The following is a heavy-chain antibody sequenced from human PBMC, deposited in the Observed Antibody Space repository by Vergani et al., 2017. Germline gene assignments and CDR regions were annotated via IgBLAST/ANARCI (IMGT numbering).Heavy chain of an antibody. J-gene: IGHJ4*02. D-gene: IGHD3-3*01. CDR1: GFTFSRYW. CDR2: IKQDGSEK. Sequence: EVQLVESGGGLVQPGGSLRLSCAASGFTFSRYWMRWVRQAPGKVLELVANIKQDGSEKYYVDSVKGRFTISRDNAKNSLYLQMNSLRAEDTAVYYWERARITIFGVVITHFDYWGQGTLVTVSS. CDR3: ERARITIFGVVITHFDY. V-gene: IGHV3-7*01.